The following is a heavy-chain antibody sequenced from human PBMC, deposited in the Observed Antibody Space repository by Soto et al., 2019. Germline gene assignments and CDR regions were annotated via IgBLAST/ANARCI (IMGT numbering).Heavy chain of an antibody. D-gene: IGHD2-2*01. CDR3: ARACSSNSCYDVFDY. Sequence: SETLSLTCTVSGGSISSNYWTWIRQPPGKGLEWIGYVYTSGSTNYNPSLKSRVTMSVDTSKNQFSLKLSSVTAADTAVYYCARACSSNSCYDVFDYWGQGTLVTVSS. V-gene: IGHV4-4*08. J-gene: IGHJ4*02. CDR1: GGSISSNY. CDR2: VYTSGST.